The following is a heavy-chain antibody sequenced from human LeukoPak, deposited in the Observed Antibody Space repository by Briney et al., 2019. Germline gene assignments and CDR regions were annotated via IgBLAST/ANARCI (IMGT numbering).Heavy chain of an antibody. CDR3: ARALGQWLVHFGWFDP. D-gene: IGHD6-19*01. CDR1: GGSFSGYY. CDR2: INHSGST. J-gene: IGHJ5*02. V-gene: IGHV4-34*01. Sequence: SETLSLTCAVYGGSFSGYYWSWIRQPPGKGLEWIGEINHSGSTNYNPSLKSRVTISVDTSKNQFSLKLSPVTAADTAVYYCARALGQWLVHFGWFDPWGQGTLVTVSS.